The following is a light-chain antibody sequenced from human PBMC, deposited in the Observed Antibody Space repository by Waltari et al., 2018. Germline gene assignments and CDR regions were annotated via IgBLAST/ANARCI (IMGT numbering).Light chain of an antibody. CDR1: QRITRW. Sequence: DIQMTQSPSTLSASVGDRVTIPCRASQRITRWLAWYQQIPGKPPKLLIYKASTLESGVPSRFSGSGSGTEFTLTISSLQPDDFATYYCQQYNSYPWTFGHGTKVELK. V-gene: IGKV1-5*03. CDR2: KAS. CDR3: QQYNSYPWT. J-gene: IGKJ1*01.